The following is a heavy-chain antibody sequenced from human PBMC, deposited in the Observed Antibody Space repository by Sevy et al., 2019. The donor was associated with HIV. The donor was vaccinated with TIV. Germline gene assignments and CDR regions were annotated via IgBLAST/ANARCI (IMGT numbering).Heavy chain of an antibody. CDR1: DGSISSHY. CDR3: AREDHLGYCSSTNCYPTYFDY. Sequence: SETLSLTCTVSDGSISSHYWSWIRQPAGKGLEWIGRIFISGDTNYNPSLKSRVTMSVDTSKNQFSLKLSSVTAADTAVYFCAREDHLGYCSSTNCYPTYFDYWGQGTLVTVSS. D-gene: IGHD2-2*03. CDR2: IFISGDT. J-gene: IGHJ4*02. V-gene: IGHV4-4*07.